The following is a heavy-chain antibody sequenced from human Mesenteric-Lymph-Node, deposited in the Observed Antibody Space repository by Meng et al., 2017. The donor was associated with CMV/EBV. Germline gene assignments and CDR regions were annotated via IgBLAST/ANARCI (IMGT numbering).Heavy chain of an antibody. D-gene: IGHD6-13*01. V-gene: IGHV3-15*05. Sequence: GESLKISCAASGFTFSNAWMTWVRQAPGKGLKWVGHIKSKSDGGATDYAAPVKGRFTISRDDSKDALLLQMNSLKTEDTAVYYCATDFWGAAGGNYYYYGLDVWGQGATVTVSS. CDR1: GFTFSNAW. J-gene: IGHJ6*02. CDR2: IKSKSDGGAT. CDR3: ATDFWGAAGGNYYYYGLDV.